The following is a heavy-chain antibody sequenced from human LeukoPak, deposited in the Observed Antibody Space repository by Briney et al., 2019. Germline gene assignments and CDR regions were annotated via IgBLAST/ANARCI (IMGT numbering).Heavy chain of an antibody. Sequence: SETLSLTCAVYGGSFSGYYWSWIRQPPGKGLEWIGEINHSGSTNYNPSLKSRVTISVDTSKNQFSLKLSSVTAADTAVYYCARGDFGVIDYWGQGTLVTVSS. CDR1: GGSFSGYY. D-gene: IGHD3-3*01. V-gene: IGHV4-34*01. CDR2: INHSGST. J-gene: IGHJ4*02. CDR3: ARGDFGVIDY.